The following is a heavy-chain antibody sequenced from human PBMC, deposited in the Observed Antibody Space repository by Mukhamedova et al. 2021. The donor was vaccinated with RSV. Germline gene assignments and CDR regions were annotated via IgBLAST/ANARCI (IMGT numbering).Heavy chain of an antibody. J-gene: IGHJ4*02. Sequence: EYMGWISTYNGKTNYAQKLQGRVTMTTDTSTSTAYMELRSLRSDDTAVYYCAARSGTYRYYFDYWGQGTLVTVSS. D-gene: IGHD3-10*01. V-gene: IGHV1-18*01. CDR3: AARSGTYRYYFDY. CDR2: ISTYNGKT.